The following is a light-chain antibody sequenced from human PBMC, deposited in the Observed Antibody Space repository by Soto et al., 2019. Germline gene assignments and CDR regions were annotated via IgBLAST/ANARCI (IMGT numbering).Light chain of an antibody. CDR1: SSDVGGYNY. J-gene: IGLJ1*01. Sequence: QSVLTQPPSASGSPGQSVAISCTGTSSDVGGYNYVSWCQQHPGKAPKLMIYEVNKRPSGVPDRFSGSKSGNTASLTVSGLQAEDEADYYCSSYAGSGTYVFGTGTKVTVL. V-gene: IGLV2-8*01. CDR2: EVN. CDR3: SSYAGSGTYV.